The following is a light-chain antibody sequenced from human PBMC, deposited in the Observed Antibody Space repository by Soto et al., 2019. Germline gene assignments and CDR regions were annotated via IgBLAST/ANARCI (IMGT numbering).Light chain of an antibody. J-gene: IGKJ5*01. CDR1: HSVNSH. CDR2: GAS. CDR3: QQYKNWPL. V-gene: IGKV3D-15*01. Sequence: PGERVTLSCRTSHSVNSHVAWYQQKPGQAPRLLLYGASTRATGIPVRFSGSGFGTEFTLTISSMQSEDFAVYYCQQYKNWPLFGQGTRLEIK.